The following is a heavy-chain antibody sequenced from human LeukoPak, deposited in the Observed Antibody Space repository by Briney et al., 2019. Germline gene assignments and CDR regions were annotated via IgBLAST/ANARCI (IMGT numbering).Heavy chain of an antibody. CDR2: ISGSGGST. CDR3: AKRGGYGSGSYPYYFDY. V-gene: IGHV3-23*01. J-gene: IGHJ4*02. D-gene: IGHD3-10*01. CDR1: GFTFSSYA. Sequence: GGSLRLSCAASGFTFSSYAMSWVRRAPGKGLEWVSAISGSGGSTYYADSVKGRFTISRDNSKNTLYLQMNSLRAEDTAVYYCAKRGGYGSGSYPYYFDYWGQGTLVTVSS.